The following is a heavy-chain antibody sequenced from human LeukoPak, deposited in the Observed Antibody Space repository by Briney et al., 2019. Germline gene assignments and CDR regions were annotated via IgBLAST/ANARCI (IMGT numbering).Heavy chain of an antibody. Sequence: RPGGSLRLFCAASGFTFSSYEMNWVRQAPGKVLEWVSYISSSGSTIYYADSVKGRFTISRDPSKNTMDLQMNSLRAEDTALYYCAKFADLGPTVTTDYWGQGTLVTVSS. J-gene: IGHJ4*02. D-gene: IGHD4-17*01. V-gene: IGHV3-48*03. CDR1: GFTFSSYE. CDR3: AKFADLGPTVTTDY. CDR2: ISSSGSTI.